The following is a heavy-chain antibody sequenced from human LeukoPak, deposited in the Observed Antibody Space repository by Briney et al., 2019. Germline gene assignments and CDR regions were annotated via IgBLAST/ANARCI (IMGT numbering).Heavy chain of an antibody. Sequence: GGSLRLSCAASGFTFSSYAMHWVRQTPGKGLEWVALISYDRSNKYYADSVKGRFTISRDNSKNTLYLQMNSLRAEDTAVYYCAKDMRRIGGPLTGYYIGYFDYWGQGTLVTVSS. CDR3: AKDMRRIGGPLTGYYIGYFDY. V-gene: IGHV3-30*04. CDR2: ISYDRSNK. J-gene: IGHJ4*02. CDR1: GFTFSSYA. D-gene: IGHD3-9*01.